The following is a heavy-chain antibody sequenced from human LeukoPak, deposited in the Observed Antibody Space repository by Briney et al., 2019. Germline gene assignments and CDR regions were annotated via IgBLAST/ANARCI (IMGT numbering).Heavy chain of an antibody. CDR3: ARDADYSNYFFVY. Sequence: SVTVSCTASGYTFTSYYMHWVRQAPGQGLEWMGGIIPIFGTANYAQKFQGRVTITADESTSTAYMELSSLRSEDTAVYYCARDADYSNYFFVYWGQGTLVTVSS. J-gene: IGHJ4*02. D-gene: IGHD4-11*01. CDR2: IIPIFGTA. CDR1: GYTFTSYY. V-gene: IGHV1-69*13.